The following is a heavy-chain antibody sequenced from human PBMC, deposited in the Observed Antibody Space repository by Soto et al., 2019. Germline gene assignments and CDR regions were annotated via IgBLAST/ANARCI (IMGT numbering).Heavy chain of an antibody. CDR1: GGSFSGYI. V-gene: IGHV4-34*01. CDR3: ARRGPRDTITIFGVVKSWFDP. Sequence: SETLSLTCAVYGGSFSGYIWSWIRQPPGKGLEWIGEINDSGSTNYNPSLKSRVTISLDTSKNQFSLKLSSVTAADTALFYCARRGPRDTITIFGVVKSWFDPWGQGTLVTVSS. CDR2: INDSGST. D-gene: IGHD3-3*01. J-gene: IGHJ5*02.